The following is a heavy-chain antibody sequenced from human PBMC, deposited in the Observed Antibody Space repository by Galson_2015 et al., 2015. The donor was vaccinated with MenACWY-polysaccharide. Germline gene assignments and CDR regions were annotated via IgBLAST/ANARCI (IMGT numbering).Heavy chain of an antibody. V-gene: IGHV3-21*06. J-gene: IGHJ6*02. Sequence: SLRLSCAASGFRINTYYMNWVRQTPGKGLEWVSSISKSGNDMQYTVSVRGRFTISRDIAKNSLFPQMNSLGVEDTAIYYCAKDFHNYGMDVWGHGTTVTVSS. CDR3: AKDFHNYGMDV. CDR1: GFRINTYY. CDR2: ISKSGNDM.